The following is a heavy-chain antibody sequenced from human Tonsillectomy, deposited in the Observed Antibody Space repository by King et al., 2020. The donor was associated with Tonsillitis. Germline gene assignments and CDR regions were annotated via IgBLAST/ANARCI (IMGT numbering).Heavy chain of an antibody. CDR1: GFTFSTYA. J-gene: IGHJ4*02. CDR3: VRGHRDTYFDY. CDR2: ISSNGANT. V-gene: IGHV3-64D*06. D-gene: IGHD3-16*01. Sequence: QLVPSGGGLVQPGGSLRLSCSASGFTFSTYAMHWVRQAPGKGLEYVSSISSNGANTYYADSVKGRLTISRDNSKNTLFLQMTSLRVEDTAVYYCVRGHRDTYFDYRGQGTLVTVSS.